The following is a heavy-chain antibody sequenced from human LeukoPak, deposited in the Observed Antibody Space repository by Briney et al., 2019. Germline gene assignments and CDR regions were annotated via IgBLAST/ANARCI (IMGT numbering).Heavy chain of an antibody. Sequence: PGGSLRLSCAASGFTFSSYAMSWVRQAPGKGLEWVSAISGSASNTYYADSVKGRFTISTDNSRSTLYLQMNSLRAEDTAVYYCANVEWPLDYWGQGTLVTVSS. D-gene: IGHD1-26*01. V-gene: IGHV3-23*01. CDR2: ISGSASNT. CDR1: GFTFSSYA. J-gene: IGHJ4*02. CDR3: ANVEWPLDY.